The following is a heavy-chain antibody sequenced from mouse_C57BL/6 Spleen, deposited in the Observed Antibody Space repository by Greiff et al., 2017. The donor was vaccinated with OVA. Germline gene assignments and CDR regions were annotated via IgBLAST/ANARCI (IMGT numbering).Heavy chain of an antibody. CDR3: AREGDYDGFDY. J-gene: IGHJ2*01. D-gene: IGHD2-4*01. Sequence: EVQRVESEGGLVQPGSSMKLSCTASGFTFSDYYMAWVRQVPGKGLEWVANINSDGSSTYYLDSLKSRFIISRDNAKNILYLQMSSLKSEDTATYYCAREGDYDGFDYWGQGTTLTVSS. CDR2: INSDGSST. CDR1: GFTFSDYY. V-gene: IGHV5-16*01.